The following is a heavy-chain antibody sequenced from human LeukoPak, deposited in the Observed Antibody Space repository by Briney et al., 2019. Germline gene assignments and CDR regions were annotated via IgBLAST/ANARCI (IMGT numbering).Heavy chain of an antibody. CDR3: ARHDC. Sequence: PSEALSLTCAVSGGSISSSGYYWGCIRQPPGKWLEWIGSIYNSGYTYYNPSLKSRVTISVDTSKNQFYLKLSSVTAADTAVYYCARHDCWGQGTLVTVSS. CDR1: GGSISSSGYY. V-gene: IGHV4-39*01. J-gene: IGHJ4*02. CDR2: IYNSGYT.